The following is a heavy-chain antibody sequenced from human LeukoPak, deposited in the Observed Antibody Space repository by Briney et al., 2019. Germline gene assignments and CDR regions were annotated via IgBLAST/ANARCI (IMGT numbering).Heavy chain of an antibody. J-gene: IGHJ3*02. Sequence: GGSLRLSCAASGFTFSDYYMSWIRQAPGKGLEWVSYISSSGSTIYYADSVKGRFTISRDNAKNSLYLQMNSLRAEDTAVYYCARDPQLAPWVDAFDIWGQGTMVTVSS. CDR2: ISSSGSTI. D-gene: IGHD6-6*01. CDR3: ARDPQLAPWVDAFDI. CDR1: GFTFSDYY. V-gene: IGHV3-11*01.